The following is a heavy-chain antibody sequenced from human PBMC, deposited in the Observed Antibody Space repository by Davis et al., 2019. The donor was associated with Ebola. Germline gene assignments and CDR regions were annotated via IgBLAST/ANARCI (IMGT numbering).Heavy chain of an antibody. D-gene: IGHD2-15*01. Sequence: GESLKISCAASGFTFSSYSMNWVRQAPGKGLEWVSSISSSSSYIYYADSVKGRFTISRDNAKNSLYLQMNSLRAEDTAVYYCARGYCSGGSCYDPADYWGQGTLVTVSS. CDR1: GFTFSSYS. V-gene: IGHV3-21*01. CDR2: ISSSSSYI. CDR3: ARGYCSGGSCYDPADY. J-gene: IGHJ4*02.